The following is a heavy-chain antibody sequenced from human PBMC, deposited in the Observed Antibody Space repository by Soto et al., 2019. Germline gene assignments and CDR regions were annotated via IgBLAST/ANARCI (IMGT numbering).Heavy chain of an antibody. CDR3: ARDQTVAGPTTFDH. CDR1: DDSGSSIGYY. CDR2: VYYSGRT. V-gene: IGHV4-31*02. J-gene: IGHJ4*02. D-gene: IGHD6-19*01. Sequence: SETLSLTCDVSDDSGSSIGYYWTWIRQHPGKGLEWIGCVYYSGRTYYNPSLKSRLGMSLDTSKNQFSLKMTSMTAADTAVYYCARDQTVAGPTTFDHCGQGTLVTVSS.